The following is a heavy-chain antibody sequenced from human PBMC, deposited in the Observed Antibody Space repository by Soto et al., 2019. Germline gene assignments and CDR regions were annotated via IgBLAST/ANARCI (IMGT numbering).Heavy chain of an antibody. CDR1: CGSISSSY. CDR2: ISFSGST. V-gene: IGHV4-59*08. D-gene: IGHD3-3*01. J-gene: IGHJ4*02. Sequence: QVQLQESGPGLVKPSETLSLTCTVSCGSISSSYWTWIRQPPGKGLEWIGYISFSGSTNYNPSLRSRVSISIDTSKNQFSLKLSSVIAADTAVYYCANSASMFGVVSSHWGQGTLVTVSS. CDR3: ANSASMFGVVSSH.